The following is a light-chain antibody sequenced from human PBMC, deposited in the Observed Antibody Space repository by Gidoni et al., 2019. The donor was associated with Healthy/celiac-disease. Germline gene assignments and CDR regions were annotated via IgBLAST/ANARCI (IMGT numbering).Light chain of an antibody. V-gene: IGLV2-11*01. CDR2: DVS. J-gene: IGLJ2*01. Sequence: QSALTQPRSVSGSPGQSVNISCTGTSSDVGGYNYVSWYQQHPGKAPKLMMYDVSKRPSGVPDRFSGSKSGNTASLTISGLQAEDEADYYCCSYAGSYTYVFGGGTKLTVL. CDR3: CSYAGSYTYV. CDR1: SSDVGGYNY.